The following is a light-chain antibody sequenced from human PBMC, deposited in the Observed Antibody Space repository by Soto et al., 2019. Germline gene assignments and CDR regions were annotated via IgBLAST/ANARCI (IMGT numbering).Light chain of an antibody. Sequence: LLTQSPATQSVSPGQRVTPSCRASQSISSYLACYQQRPGQPSRLLIYDTSNRATGIPARFSGSGSGTDFTLTISGLEPADLGVYYCQQRHNWPITFGQGTRLEIK. CDR3: QQRHNWPIT. CDR1: QSISSY. CDR2: DTS. V-gene: IGKV3-11*01. J-gene: IGKJ5*01.